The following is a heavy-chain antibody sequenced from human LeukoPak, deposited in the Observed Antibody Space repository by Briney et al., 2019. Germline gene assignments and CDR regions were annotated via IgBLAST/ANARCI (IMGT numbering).Heavy chain of an antibody. CDR2: IIPIFGTA. Sequence: SVKVSCKASGGTFSSYAISWVRQAPGQGLEWMGGIIPIFGTANYAQKLQGRVTTTADESTSTAYMELSSLRSEDTAVYYCARDTMIGTTPSHDYWGQGTLVTVSS. J-gene: IGHJ4*02. D-gene: IGHD1-1*01. V-gene: IGHV1-69*01. CDR3: ARDTMIGTTPSHDY. CDR1: GGTFSSYA.